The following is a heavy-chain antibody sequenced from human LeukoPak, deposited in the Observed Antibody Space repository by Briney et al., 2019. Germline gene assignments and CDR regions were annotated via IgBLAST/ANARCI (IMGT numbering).Heavy chain of an antibody. D-gene: IGHD4-17*01. Sequence: SETLSLTCAVSDDSFSSHYWTWIRQPPGKGLEWIGYISYIGGTNYNPSLKSRVTISIDTSKNQFSLKLSSVTAADTAVYYCARDLVTVTKGFDIWGQGAMVSVSS. J-gene: IGHJ3*02. CDR1: DDSFSSHY. CDR2: ISYIGGT. CDR3: ARDLVTVTKGFDI. V-gene: IGHV4-59*11.